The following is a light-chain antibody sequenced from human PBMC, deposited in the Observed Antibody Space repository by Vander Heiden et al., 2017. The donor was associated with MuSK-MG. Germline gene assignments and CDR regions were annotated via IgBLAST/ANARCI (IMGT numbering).Light chain of an antibody. V-gene: IGLV3-21*02. J-gene: IGLJ1*01. CDR3: QVWDRGSDHFV. Sequence: SYVLTQPPSASVAPGQTARIPCGGNNIGSKSVHWYQQKPGQAPVLVVYDDSDRPSGIPERFSGSNSGNTATLTISSVEAGDEADYYCQVWDRGSDHFVFGTGTKVTVL. CDR1: NIGSKS. CDR2: DDS.